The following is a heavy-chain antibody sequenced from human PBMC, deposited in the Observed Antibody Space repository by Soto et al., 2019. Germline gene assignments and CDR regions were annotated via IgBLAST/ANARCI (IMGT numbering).Heavy chain of an antibody. CDR1: GYTFTSYD. CDR2: MNPNSGNT. V-gene: IGHV1-8*01. CDR3: ASGSYYDFWSGPIGAPYYYYMDV. J-gene: IGHJ6*03. D-gene: IGHD3-3*01. Sequence: QVQLVQSGAEVKKPGASVKVSCKASGYTFTSYDINWVRQATGQGLEWMGWMNPNSGNTGDAQKFQGRVTMTRNTSISKAYMELCSLRSEDTAVYYCASGSYYDFWSGPIGAPYYYYMDVWGKGTTVTVSS.